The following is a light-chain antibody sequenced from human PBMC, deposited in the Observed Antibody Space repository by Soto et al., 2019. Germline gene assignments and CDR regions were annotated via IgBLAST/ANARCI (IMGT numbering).Light chain of an antibody. V-gene: IGKV2-28*01. Sequence: DIVLTQSPLSLPVTPGEPASISCRSSQSLLHRNGNNYLDWYLQKPGQSPQLLIYLASNRASVVPDRFSGRGSGTDFTLKISIVEPEDVGMYYFMHARQPPVTFGGGTMVEIK. CDR2: LAS. CDR1: QSLLHRNGNNY. J-gene: IGKJ4*01. CDR3: MHARQPPVT.